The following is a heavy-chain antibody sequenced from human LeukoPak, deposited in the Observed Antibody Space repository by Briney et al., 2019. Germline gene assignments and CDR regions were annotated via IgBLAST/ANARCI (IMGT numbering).Heavy chain of an antibody. CDR1: SYIFSDAW. D-gene: IGHD5/OR15-5a*01. J-gene: IGHJ4*02. CDR3: STDPFYDSAGFAF. V-gene: IGHV3-15*07. CDR2: IETKAHGGTT. Sequence: GGSLRLSCAASSYIFSDAWMNWVRQAPGKGLEWVGRIETKAHGGTTKYAASVKGRFTISRDDAKNTLYLQMNRLEIEDTATYYCSTDPFYDSAGFAFWGQGTLVTVSS.